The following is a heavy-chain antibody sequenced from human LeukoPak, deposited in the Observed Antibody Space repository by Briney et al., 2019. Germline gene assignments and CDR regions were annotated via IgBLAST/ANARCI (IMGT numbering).Heavy chain of an antibody. V-gene: IGHV3-30*04. J-gene: IGHJ6*03. Sequence: GGSLRLSCAASGFTFSSYAMHWVRQAPGKGLEWVAVISYDGSNKYYADYVKGRFTISRDNSKNTLYLQMNSLRAEDTAVYYCARTSGVLYYYMDVWGKGTTVTVSS. CDR1: GFTFSSYA. CDR3: ARTSGVLYYYMDV. CDR2: ISYDGSNK. D-gene: IGHD3-10*01.